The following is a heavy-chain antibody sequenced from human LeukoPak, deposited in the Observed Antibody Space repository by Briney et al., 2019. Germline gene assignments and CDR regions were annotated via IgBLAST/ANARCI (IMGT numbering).Heavy chain of an antibody. CDR3: ARDLFHRSSGMDV. D-gene: IGHD3-22*01. Sequence: PSETLSLTCTVSGGSISSGGYYWSWIRQHPGKGLEWIGYIYYSGSTYYNPSLKSRVTISVDTSKNQFSLKLSSVTAADTAVYYCARDLFHRSSGMDVWGQGTTVTVSS. CDR1: GGSISSGGYY. J-gene: IGHJ6*02. CDR2: IYYSGST. V-gene: IGHV4-31*03.